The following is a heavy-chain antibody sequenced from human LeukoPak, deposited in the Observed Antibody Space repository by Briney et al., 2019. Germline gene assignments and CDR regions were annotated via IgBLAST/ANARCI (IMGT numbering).Heavy chain of an antibody. J-gene: IGHJ4*02. V-gene: IGHV5-10-1*01. CDR1: GYSFTSYW. D-gene: IGHD6-6*01. Sequence: GESLKISCKGSGYSFTSYWITWVRQMPGKVLEWMGRIDPSDSYTNYSPSFQGHVTISADKSISTAYLQWSSLKASDTAMYYCASSSIAARPPLDWGQGTLVTVSS. CDR2: IDPSDSYT. CDR3: ASSSIAARPPLD.